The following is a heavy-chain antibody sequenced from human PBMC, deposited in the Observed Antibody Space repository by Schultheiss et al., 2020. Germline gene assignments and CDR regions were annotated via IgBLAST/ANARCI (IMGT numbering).Heavy chain of an antibody. V-gene: IGHV1-18*01. Sequence: GESLKISCKASGYTFTSYGISWVRQAPGQGLEWMGWISAYNGNTNYAQKLQGRVTMTTDTSTSTAYMELRSLRSDDTAVYYCARVGFEYSSSSRGRGPFDYWGQGTLVTVSS. CDR2: ISAYNGNT. D-gene: IGHD6-6*01. CDR1: GYTFTSYG. CDR3: ARVGFEYSSSSRGRGPFDY. J-gene: IGHJ4*02.